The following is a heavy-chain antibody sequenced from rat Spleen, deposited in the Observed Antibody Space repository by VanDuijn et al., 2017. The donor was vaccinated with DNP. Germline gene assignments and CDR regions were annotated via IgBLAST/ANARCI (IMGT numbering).Heavy chain of an antibody. D-gene: IGHD1-4*01. CDR2: ISTGGGDT. J-gene: IGHJ2*01. Sequence: EVQLVESGGGLVQIGRSMKLSCSASGFTFSDYYMAWVRQAPMKGLEWVASISTGGGDTNYRDSVKGRFTISRDNGKSTLYLQMDSLRSEETATYYCARHVLPLRVWDYWGQGVMVTVSS. CDR1: GFTFSDYY. CDR3: ARHVLPLRVWDY. V-gene: IGHV5S11*01.